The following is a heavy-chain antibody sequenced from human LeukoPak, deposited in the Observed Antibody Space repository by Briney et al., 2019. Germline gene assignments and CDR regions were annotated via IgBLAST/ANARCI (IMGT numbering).Heavy chain of an antibody. CDR3: AKAVSYYYDSSGY. J-gene: IGHJ4*02. CDR1: GFTFSSYA. Sequence: GGSLRLSCAASGFTFSSYAMSWVRQAPGKGLEWVSAISGSGGSTYYADSVKGRFTISRDNSKNTLYLQMNSLRAEGTAVYYCAKAVSYYYDSSGYWGQGTLVTVSS. CDR2: ISGSGGST. D-gene: IGHD3-22*01. V-gene: IGHV3-23*01.